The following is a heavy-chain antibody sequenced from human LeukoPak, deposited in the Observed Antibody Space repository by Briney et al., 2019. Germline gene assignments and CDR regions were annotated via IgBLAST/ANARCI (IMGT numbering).Heavy chain of an antibody. CDR1: GFTFGIYW. J-gene: IGHJ4*02. D-gene: IGHD2-21*01. CDR2: INPDGSRT. Sequence: GGSLRLSCAASGFTFGIYWMHWVRQAPGEGLEWVSRINPDGSRTSNADSVKGRFTISRDNAKNTLYLQMNSLRVDDTAVYYCARDFLFRGYWGQGTLVTVSS. V-gene: IGHV3-74*01. CDR3: ARDFLFRGY.